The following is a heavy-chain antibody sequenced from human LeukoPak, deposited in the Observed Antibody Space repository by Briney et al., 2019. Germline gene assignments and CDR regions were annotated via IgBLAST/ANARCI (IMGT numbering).Heavy chain of an antibody. J-gene: IGHJ5*02. V-gene: IGHV3-23*01. CDR2: ISGSGVST. D-gene: IGHD2-15*01. CDR3: TTDNYCSGGSCYSYPWFDP. Sequence: GGSLRLSCAASGFTFSSYAMNWVRQATGKGLEWVSVISGSGVSTYYADSVKGRFTISRDYSKNTLYLQMNSLKTEDTAVYYCTTDNYCSGGSCYSYPWFDPWGQGTLVTVSS. CDR1: GFTFSSYA.